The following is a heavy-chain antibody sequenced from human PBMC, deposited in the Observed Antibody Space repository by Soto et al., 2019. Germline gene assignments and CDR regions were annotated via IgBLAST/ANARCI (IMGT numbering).Heavy chain of an antibody. Sequence: QVQLVQSGAEEKKPGASVKVSCTTSGYTFSSYAIHWVRQAPGQGLEWMGWINPGNANTKNSQKFQGRVTITSDTSASIAYMELSSLTSEDTAVYYCARVDGSYWGQGTLVTVSS. CDR1: GYTFSSYA. CDR2: INPGNANT. CDR3: ARVDGSY. J-gene: IGHJ4*02. V-gene: IGHV1-3*05. D-gene: IGHD2-2*03.